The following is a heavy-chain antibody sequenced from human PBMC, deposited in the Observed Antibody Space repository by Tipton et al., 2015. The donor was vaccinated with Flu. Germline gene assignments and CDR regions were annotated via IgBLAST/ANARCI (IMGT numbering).Heavy chain of an antibody. V-gene: IGHV4-34*01. CDR1: GGSFSGYY. CDR2: INHSGII. CDR3: ARGPNLSYCHTSRCAPYDS. J-gene: IGHJ4*02. D-gene: IGHD2/OR15-2a*01. Sequence: LRLSCAVYGGSFSGYYWNYIRQPPGRGLEWIGEINHSGIISYNPSLKSRVTMSVDTSKSQFSLRLSSVTAADTAVYYCARGPNLSYCHTSRCAPYDSWGQGILVTVSS.